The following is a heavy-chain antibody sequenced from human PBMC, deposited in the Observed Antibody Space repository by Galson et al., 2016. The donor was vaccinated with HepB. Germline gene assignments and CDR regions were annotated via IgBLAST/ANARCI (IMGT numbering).Heavy chain of an antibody. J-gene: IGHJ6*02. D-gene: IGHD3-10*01. CDR1: GYTITNYG. CDR2: VSPYDGNT. CDR3: ASPYKYYYVSGSYPPTFAPYYYYAMDV. Sequence: SVKVSCKASGYTITNYGITWVRQAPGQGLEWMAWVSPYDGNTNYAQKFLGRVSLTTDTSTSTTFMELRSLRYDDTAVYYCASPYKYYYVSGSYPPTFAPYYYYAMDVWGQGTTVTVSS. V-gene: IGHV1-18*01.